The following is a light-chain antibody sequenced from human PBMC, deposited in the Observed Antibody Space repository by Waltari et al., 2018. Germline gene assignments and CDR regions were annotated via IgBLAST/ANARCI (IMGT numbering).Light chain of an antibody. CDR3: SSYTRSSTFL. Sequence: QSALTQPASVSASPGQSISISCTETSSDVGDYNYVSCYQQHPGKAPKLIIYDVNKRPSGVSNRFSASKSGNTASLTISGLQPEDEADYYCSSYTRSSTFLFGGGTKLTVL. CDR2: DVN. J-gene: IGLJ3*02. CDR1: SSDVGDYNY. V-gene: IGLV2-14*01.